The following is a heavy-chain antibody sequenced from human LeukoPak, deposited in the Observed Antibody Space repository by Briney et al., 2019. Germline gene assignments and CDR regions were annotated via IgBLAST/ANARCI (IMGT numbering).Heavy chain of an antibody. Sequence: PGGSLRLSCAASGFTFSSYSMNWVRQAPGKGLEWVSSISSSSSYIYYADSVKGRFTISRDNAKNSLYLQMNSLRAEDTAVYYCARVRAGDYGPFGYWGQGTLVTVSS. CDR3: ARVRAGDYGPFGY. CDR2: ISSSSSYI. J-gene: IGHJ4*02. D-gene: IGHD4-17*01. V-gene: IGHV3-21*01. CDR1: GFTFSSYS.